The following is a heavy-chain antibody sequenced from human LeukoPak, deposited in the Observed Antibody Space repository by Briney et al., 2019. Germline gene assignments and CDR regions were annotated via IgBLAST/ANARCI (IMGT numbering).Heavy chain of an antibody. Sequence: GRSLRLSCAASGFTFSSYAMNWVRQAPGKGLEWVSYISSSSSTIYYADSVKGRFTISRNNAKNSLYLQMNSLRAEDTAVYYCARASSSWPDAFDIWGQGTMVTVSS. CDR3: ARASSSWPDAFDI. CDR1: GFTFSSYA. CDR2: ISSSSSTI. V-gene: IGHV3-48*01. J-gene: IGHJ3*02. D-gene: IGHD6-13*01.